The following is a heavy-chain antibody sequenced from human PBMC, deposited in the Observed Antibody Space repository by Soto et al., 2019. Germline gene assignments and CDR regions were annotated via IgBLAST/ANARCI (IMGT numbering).Heavy chain of an antibody. V-gene: IGHV3-23*01. J-gene: IGHJ6*02. CDR2: ISGSGGST. CDR1: GFPFSSYA. CDR3: AKPQGTGYYYYGMDV. D-gene: IGHD3-10*01. Sequence: PGGSLRLSCAASGFPFSSYAMSWVRQAPGKGLEWVSAISGSGGSTYYADSVKGRFTISRDNSKNTLYLQMNSLRAEDTAVYYCAKPQGTGYYYYGMDVWGQGTTVTVSS.